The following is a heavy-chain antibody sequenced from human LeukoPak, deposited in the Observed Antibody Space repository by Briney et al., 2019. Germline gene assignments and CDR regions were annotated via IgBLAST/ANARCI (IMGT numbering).Heavy chain of an antibody. D-gene: IGHD2-8*01. CDR2: IYHSGST. CDR3: ARGILMVYANWFDP. V-gene: IGHV4-38-2*01. Sequence: SETLSLTCAVSGYSISSGYYWGWIRQPPGKGLEWIGSIYHSGSTYYNPSLKSRVTISVDTSKNQFSLKLSSVTAADTAVYYCARGILMVYANWFDPWGQGTLVTVSS. CDR1: GYSISSGYY. J-gene: IGHJ5*02.